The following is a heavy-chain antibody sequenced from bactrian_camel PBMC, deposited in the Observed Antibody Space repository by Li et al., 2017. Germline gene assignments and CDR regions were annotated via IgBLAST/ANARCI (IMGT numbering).Heavy chain of an antibody. CDR1: GFAFSSNW. V-gene: IGHV3S25*01. D-gene: IGHD6*01. CDR2: INSAGAIT. Sequence: QVQLVESGGGLVQPGGSLRLSCAASGFAFSSNWMYWVRQAPSKGLEWVSSINSAGAITCYGDSVRGRFTIYQDNAKNTVYLQMNSLKPEDTAMYYCAADPQCSWRTPYGSPAGQGTQVTVS. J-gene: IGHJ4*01.